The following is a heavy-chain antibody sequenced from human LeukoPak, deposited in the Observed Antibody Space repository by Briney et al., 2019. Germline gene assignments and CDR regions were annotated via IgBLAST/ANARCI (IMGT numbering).Heavy chain of an antibody. Sequence: ASVKVSCKVSGYTFTDYYMHWVQQAPGKGLEWMGLVDPEDGETIYAEKFQGRVTITVDTSTDTAYMELSSLRSDDTAVYYCARGKIEMGAFDIWGQGTMVTVSS. D-gene: IGHD5-24*01. V-gene: IGHV1-69-2*01. CDR3: ARGKIEMGAFDI. J-gene: IGHJ3*02. CDR2: VDPEDGET. CDR1: GYTFTDYY.